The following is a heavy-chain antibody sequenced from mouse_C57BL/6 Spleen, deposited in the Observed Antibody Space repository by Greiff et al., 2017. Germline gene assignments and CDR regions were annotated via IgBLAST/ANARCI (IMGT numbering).Heavy chain of an antibody. J-gene: IGHJ3*01. CDR3: ARPLYYGSSYDWFAY. CDR1: GFTFSDYG. Sequence: EVQLVESGGGLVKPGGSLKLSCAASGFTFSDYGMHWVRQAPERGLEWVAYISSCSSTIYYADTVKGRFTISRDNAKNTLFLQMTRLRSEDTAMYYGARPLYYGSSYDWFAYWGQGTLVTVSA. CDR2: ISSCSSTI. D-gene: IGHD1-1*01. V-gene: IGHV5-17*01.